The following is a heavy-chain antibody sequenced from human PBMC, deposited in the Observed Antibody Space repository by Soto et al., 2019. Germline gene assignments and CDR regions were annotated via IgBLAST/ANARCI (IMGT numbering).Heavy chain of an antibody. V-gene: IGHV4-31*03. Sequence: PSETLSLTCTFSGGSISSGGYYWSWIRQHPGKGLEWIGYIYYSGSTYYNPSLKSRVTISVDTSKNQFSLKLSSVTAADTAVYYCARAVSLHGIWFDPWGQGTLVTVSS. CDR1: GGSISSGGYY. CDR2: IYYSGST. CDR3: ARAVSLHGIWFDP. J-gene: IGHJ5*02. D-gene: IGHD1-20*01.